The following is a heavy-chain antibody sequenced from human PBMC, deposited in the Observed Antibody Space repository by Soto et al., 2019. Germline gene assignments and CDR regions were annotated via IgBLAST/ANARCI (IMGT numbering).Heavy chain of an antibody. V-gene: IGHV3-7*01. Sequence: GGSLRLSCAASGFTFRSNWMTWVRQAPGKGLGWVANINQDGSEKNYVDSVKGRFTISRDNAKNSLYPQINSLTDEDTAVYYCARDVGYDTFDYWGQGTLVTVSS. CDR1: GFTFRSNW. CDR2: INQDGSEK. D-gene: IGHD5-12*01. J-gene: IGHJ4*02. CDR3: ARDVGYDTFDY.